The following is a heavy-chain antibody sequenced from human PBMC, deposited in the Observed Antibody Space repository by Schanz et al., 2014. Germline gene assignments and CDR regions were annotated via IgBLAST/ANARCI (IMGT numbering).Heavy chain of an antibody. CDR2: IWYDGSKT. J-gene: IGHJ4*02. D-gene: IGHD6-19*01. CDR3: AKDLPAVAVAPLRTGVYDS. Sequence: QVQLVESGGGVVQPGRSLRLSCAASGFSFDKYGMHWVRPAPGKGLEWVGVIWYDGSKTYYADSVRGRFTISRENSKNTLHLQMNSLRAEDTAVYHCAKDLPAVAVAPLRTGVYDSWGQGTLVTVSS. V-gene: IGHV3-33*06. CDR1: GFSFDKYG.